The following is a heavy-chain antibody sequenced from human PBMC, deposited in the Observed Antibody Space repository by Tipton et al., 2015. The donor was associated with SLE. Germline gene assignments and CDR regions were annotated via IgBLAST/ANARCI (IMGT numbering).Heavy chain of an antibody. CDR3: ARPASSSYGYMGV. D-gene: IGHD6-6*01. Sequence: TLSLTCAVYGGSFSGYYWTWIRQPPGKGLEWIGEINHSGSTNYNPSLKSRVTISVDTSKNQFSLKLSSVTAADAAVYYCARPASSSYGYMGVWGKGTTVTVSS. V-gene: IGHV4-34*01. J-gene: IGHJ6*03. CDR2: INHSGST. CDR1: GGSFSGYY.